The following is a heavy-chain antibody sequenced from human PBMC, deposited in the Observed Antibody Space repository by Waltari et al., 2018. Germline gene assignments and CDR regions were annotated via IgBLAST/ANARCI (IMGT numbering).Heavy chain of an antibody. CDR3: ARDRGDYIWGSYRRYGMDV. V-gene: IGHV4-59*11. Sequence: QVQLQESGPGLVKPSETMSLTCTVSGGSISSHYWSWIRQPPGKGLEWIGYIYYSGSTNYNPSLKSRFTISVDTSQNQFSLKLSSVTAADTAVYYCARDRGDYIWGSYRRYGMDVWGQGTTVTVSS. J-gene: IGHJ6*02. D-gene: IGHD3-16*02. CDR2: IYYSGST. CDR1: GGSISSHY.